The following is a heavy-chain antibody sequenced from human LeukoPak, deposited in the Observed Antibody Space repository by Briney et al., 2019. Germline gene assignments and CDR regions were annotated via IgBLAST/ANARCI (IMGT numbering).Heavy chain of an antibody. V-gene: IGHV3-30*02. D-gene: IGHD3-16*02. CDR1: GFTFSNYG. J-gene: IGHJ4*02. CDR3: AREINDYVWGSYRSYYFDY. CDR2: IRYDGSNT. Sequence: GGSLRLSCAASGFTFSNYGMHWVRQAPGKGLEWVSFIRYDGSNTYYTDSVKGGFTISRDNAKNSLYLKMNSLRAEDTAVYYCAREINDYVWGSYRSYYFDYWGQGTLVTVSS.